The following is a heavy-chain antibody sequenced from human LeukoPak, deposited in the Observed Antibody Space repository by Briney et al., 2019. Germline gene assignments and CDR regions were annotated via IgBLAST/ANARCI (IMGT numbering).Heavy chain of an antibody. J-gene: IGHJ4*02. D-gene: IGHD1-1*01. CDR3: ARLVGWNYDY. CDR2: ISYDGSSR. V-gene: IGHV3-30-3*01. CDR1: GFTFSTYA. Sequence: GGSLRLSCAASGFTFSTYAMLWVRQAPGKGLDWVADISYDGSSRSYADSVRGRFIISRDNSKSTLYVEMNSLRAEDTAVYYCARLVGWNYDYWGQGTLVTVSS.